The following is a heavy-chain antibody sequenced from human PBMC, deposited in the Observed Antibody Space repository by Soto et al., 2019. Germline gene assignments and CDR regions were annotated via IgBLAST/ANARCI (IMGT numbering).Heavy chain of an antibody. J-gene: IGHJ6*03. CDR2: INHSGST. V-gene: IGHV4-34*01. CDR3: ARGRADCSGGSCYLEYYYYMDV. D-gene: IGHD2-15*01. Sequence: SETLSLTCAVYGGSFSGYYWSWIRQPPGKGLEWIGEINHSGSTNYNPSLKSRVTISVDTSKNRFSLKLSSVTAADTAVYYCARGRADCSGGSCYLEYYYYMDVWGKGTTVTVSS. CDR1: GGSFSGYY.